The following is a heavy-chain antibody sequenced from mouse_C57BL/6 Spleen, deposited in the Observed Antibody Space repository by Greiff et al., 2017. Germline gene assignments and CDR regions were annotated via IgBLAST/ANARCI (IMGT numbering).Heavy chain of an antibody. Sequence: LQESGPELVKPGASVKISCKASGYAFSSSWMNWVKQRPGKGLEWIGRIYPGDGDTNYNGKFKGKATLTADKSSSTAYMQLSSLTSEDSAVYFCARDYYGSSYRAMDYWGQGTSVTVSS. CDR2: IYPGDGDT. D-gene: IGHD1-1*01. J-gene: IGHJ4*01. CDR3: ARDYYGSSYRAMDY. CDR1: GYAFSSSW. V-gene: IGHV1-82*01.